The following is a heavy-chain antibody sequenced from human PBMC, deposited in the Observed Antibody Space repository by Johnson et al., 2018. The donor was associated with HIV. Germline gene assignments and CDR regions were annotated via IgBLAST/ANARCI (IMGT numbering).Heavy chain of an antibody. J-gene: IGHJ3*01. CDR1: GFTVSSNY. D-gene: IGHD3-22*01. CDR3: ARATYYYDTSGYLTRPRAFDV. V-gene: IGHV3-66*02. CDR2: IYSGGST. Sequence: VQLVESGGGLVQPGGSLRLSCAASGFTVSSNYMSWVRQAPGMGLEWVSVIYSGGSTYYADSVKGRFTISRDNSKNTLYLQMNSLRAEDKAVYYCARATYYYDTSGYLTRPRAFDVWGQGTMVTVSS.